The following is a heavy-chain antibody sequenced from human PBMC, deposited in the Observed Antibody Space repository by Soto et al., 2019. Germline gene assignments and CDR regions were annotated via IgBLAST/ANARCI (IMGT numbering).Heavy chain of an antibody. CDR3: ARGTNGYPVGIDY. V-gene: IGHV4-31*03. CDR2: IYYSGST. D-gene: IGHD3-22*01. J-gene: IGHJ4*02. Sequence: KPSETLSLTCTVSGGSISSGGYYWSWIRQHPGKGLEWIGYIYYSGSTYYNPSLKSRVTISVDTSKNQFSLKLSSVTAADTAVYYCARGTNGYPVGIDYWGQGTLVTVSS. CDR1: GGSISSGGYY.